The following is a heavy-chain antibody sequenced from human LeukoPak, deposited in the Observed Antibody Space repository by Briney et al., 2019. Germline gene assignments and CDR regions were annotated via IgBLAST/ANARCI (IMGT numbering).Heavy chain of an antibody. CDR2: IMEDGRER. J-gene: IGHJ4*02. CDR3: ARVRGSCRSTSCRNEYFDY. V-gene: IGHV3-7*03. D-gene: IGHD2-2*01. CDR1: GFTFSIYW. Sequence: GGSLRLSCAPSGFTFSIYWMSWVRQAPGKGREWVANIMEDGRERYYVDSVEGRFTISRDNAKNSLYLQMNSLRAEDTAVYYCARVRGSCRSTSCRNEYFDYWGQGPLVTVSS.